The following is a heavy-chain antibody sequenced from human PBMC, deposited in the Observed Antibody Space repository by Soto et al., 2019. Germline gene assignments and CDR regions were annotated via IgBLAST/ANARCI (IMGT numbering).Heavy chain of an antibody. CDR2: IYYSGST. J-gene: IGHJ5*02. CDR1: GGSISSGDYY. Sequence: SETLSLTCTVSGGSISSGDYYWGWIRQPPGKGLEWIGYIYYSGSTYYNPSLKSRVTISVDRSKNQFSLKLSSVTAADTAVYYCARDRGGSGSYYLNWFDPWGQGTLVTVSS. V-gene: IGHV4-30-4*01. D-gene: IGHD3-10*01. CDR3: ARDRGGSGSYYLNWFDP.